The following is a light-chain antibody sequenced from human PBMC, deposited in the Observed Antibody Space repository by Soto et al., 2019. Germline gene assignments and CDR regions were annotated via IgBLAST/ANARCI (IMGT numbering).Light chain of an antibody. Sequence: IVMTQSPATLSVSPGESATLSCMASQSVSNNLTWYQQKPGQPPRLLIYGASTRATGVQGRFSGSGSGTEFTLTISSLQSEDFAVYYCQQYNDWWTFGQGTKVDI. J-gene: IGKJ1*01. CDR3: QQYNDWWT. CDR2: GAS. CDR1: QSVSNN. V-gene: IGKV3-15*01.